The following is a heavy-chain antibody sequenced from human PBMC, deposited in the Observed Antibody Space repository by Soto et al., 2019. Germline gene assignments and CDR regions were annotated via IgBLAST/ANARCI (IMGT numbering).Heavy chain of an antibody. CDR3: ARDLSSTGGMDV. V-gene: IGHV3-7*05. D-gene: IGHD3-10*01. CDR2: INQDGITE. Sequence: GGSLRLSCAASGFSFSNYWMNWVRQAPGEGLEWLANINQDGITEHYVASVKGRFTISRDNAHNSLFLQMNSLRVEDTAVYYCARDLSSTGGMDVWGQGTTVTVSS. J-gene: IGHJ6*02. CDR1: GFSFSNYW.